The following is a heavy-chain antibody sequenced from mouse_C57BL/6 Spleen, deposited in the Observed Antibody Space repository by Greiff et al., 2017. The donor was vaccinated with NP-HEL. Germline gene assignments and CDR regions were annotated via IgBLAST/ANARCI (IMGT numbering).Heavy chain of an antibody. CDR3: ARHAENYFDY. CDR1: GFTFSDYY. J-gene: IGHJ2*01. V-gene: IGHV5-12*01. Sequence: EVMLVESGGGLVQPGGSLKLSCAASGFTFSDYYMYWVRQTPEKRLEWVAYISNGGGSTYYLDTVKGRFTISRDNAKNTLYLQMSRLKSEDTAMYYCARHAENYFDYWGQGTTLTVSS. CDR2: ISNGGGST.